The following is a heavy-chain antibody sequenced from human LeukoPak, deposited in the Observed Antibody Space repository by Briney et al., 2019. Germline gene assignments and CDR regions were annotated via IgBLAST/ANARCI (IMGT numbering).Heavy chain of an antibody. J-gene: IGHJ6*03. V-gene: IGHV1-8*01. CDR1: GYTFTSYD. D-gene: IGHD6-13*01. CDR2: MNPNSGNT. Sequence: ASVKVSCKASGYTFTSYDINWVRQATGQGLEWMGWMNPNSGNTGYAQKFQGRVTMTRNTSISTAYMELSSLRSEDTAVYYCARLVTSSSWYLGGYYYYYYMDVWGKGTTVTISS. CDR3: ARLVTSSSWYLGGYYYYYYMDV.